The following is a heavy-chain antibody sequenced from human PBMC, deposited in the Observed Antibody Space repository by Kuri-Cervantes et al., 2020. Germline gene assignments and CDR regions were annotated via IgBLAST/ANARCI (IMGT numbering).Heavy chain of an antibody. CDR1: GFTFSSYG. CDR3: ARRGAAASPSYYYYYGMDV. Sequence: GGSLRLSCAASGFTFSSYGMHWVRQAPGKGLEWVAVIWYDGSNKYYADSVRGRFTISRDNSKNSLYLQMNSLRAEDTAVYYCARRGAAASPSYYYYYGMDVWGQGTTVTVSS. V-gene: IGHV3-33*01. J-gene: IGHJ6*02. D-gene: IGHD2-2*01. CDR2: IWYDGSNK.